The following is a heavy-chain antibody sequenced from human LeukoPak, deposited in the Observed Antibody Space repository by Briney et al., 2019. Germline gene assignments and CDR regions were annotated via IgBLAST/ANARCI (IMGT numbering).Heavy chain of an antibody. CDR1: GYTFTSYY. D-gene: IGHD5-18*01. J-gene: IGHJ3*02. Sequence: ASVKVSCKASGYTFTSYYMHWVRQAPGQGLEWMGWINPNSGGTNYAQKFQGWVTMTRDTSISTAYMELSRLRSDDTAVYYCARGRGYSSLGLRGAFDIWGQGTMVTVSS. V-gene: IGHV1-2*04. CDR2: INPNSGGT. CDR3: ARGRGYSSLGLRGAFDI.